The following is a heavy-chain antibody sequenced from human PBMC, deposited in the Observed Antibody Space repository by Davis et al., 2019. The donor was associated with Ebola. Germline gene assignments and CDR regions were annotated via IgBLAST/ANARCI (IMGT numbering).Heavy chain of an antibody. CDR3: HYDFWSGYYTTHFDY. CDR2: IKQDGSEK. V-gene: IGHV3-7*03. CDR1: GFTFSSYW. J-gene: IGHJ4*02. Sequence: GEFLKISCAASGFTFSSYWMSWVRQAPGKGLEWVANIKQDGSEKYYVDSVKGRFTISRDNAKNSLYLQMNSLRAEDTAVYYCHYDFWSGYYTTHFDYWGQGTLVTVSS. D-gene: IGHD3-3*01.